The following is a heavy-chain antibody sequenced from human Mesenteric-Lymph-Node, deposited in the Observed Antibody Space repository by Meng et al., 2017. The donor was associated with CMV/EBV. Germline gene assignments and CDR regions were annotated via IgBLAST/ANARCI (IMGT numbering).Heavy chain of an antibody. CDR1: GFIFGDYV. J-gene: IGHJ5*02. CDR3: VRDKPHNWFDP. Sequence: GESLKISCTGSGFIFGDYVMNWVRQAPGKGLVWVSRVNNDGSSTTYADSVKGRFTISRDNAKNTVFLQMNSLRADDTALYYCVRDKPHNWFDPWGQGTLVTVSS. CDR2: VNNDGSST. V-gene: IGHV3-74*01.